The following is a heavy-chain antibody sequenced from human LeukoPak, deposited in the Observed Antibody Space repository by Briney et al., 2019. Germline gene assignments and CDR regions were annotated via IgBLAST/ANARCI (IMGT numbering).Heavy chain of an antibody. Sequence: ASVKVSCKASGYTFTSYDINWVRQATGQGLEWMGWVNPNSGNTGYAQKFQGRVTMTRNTSISTAYMELSSLRSEDTAVYYCARGLCSSTSCYLEWFDPWGQGTLVTVSS. CDR1: GYTFTSYD. J-gene: IGHJ5*02. CDR3: ARGLCSSTSCYLEWFDP. V-gene: IGHV1-8*01. D-gene: IGHD2-2*01. CDR2: VNPNSGNT.